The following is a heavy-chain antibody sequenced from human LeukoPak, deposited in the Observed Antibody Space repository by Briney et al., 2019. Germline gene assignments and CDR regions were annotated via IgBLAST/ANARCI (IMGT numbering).Heavy chain of an antibody. J-gene: IGHJ6*03. V-gene: IGHV3-74*01. CDR1: GFTFSSYG. CDR2: INSDGSST. D-gene: IGHD3-22*01. Sequence: GGSLRLSCAASGFTFSSYGMSWVRQAPGKGLVWVSRINSDGSSTSYADSVKGRFTISRDNAKNTLYLQMNSLRAEDTAVYYCARASSGSSYYYMDVWGKGTTVTVSS. CDR3: ARASSGSSYYYMDV.